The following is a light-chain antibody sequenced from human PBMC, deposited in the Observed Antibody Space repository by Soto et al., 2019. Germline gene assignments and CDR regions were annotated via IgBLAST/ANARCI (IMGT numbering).Light chain of an antibody. CDR1: QNIRSR. CDR2: KAS. V-gene: IGKV1-5*03. CDR3: QHYNSYSEA. Sequence: DIQMTQSPSSVSASVGDRVTITCRASQNIRSRLAWFQQKPGKAPKLLIYKASTLKSGVPSRFSGSGSGTEFTLTISSLQPDDFATYYCQHYNSYSEAFGQGTKVDI. J-gene: IGKJ1*01.